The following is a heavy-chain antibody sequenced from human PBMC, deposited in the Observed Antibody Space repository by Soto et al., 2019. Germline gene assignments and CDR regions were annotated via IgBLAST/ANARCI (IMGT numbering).Heavy chain of an antibody. CDR1: GGSISSYY. V-gene: IGHV4-59*01. Sequence: SETLTLTCTVSGGSISSYYWSWIRQPPGKGLEWIGYIYYSGSINYNPSLKSRVTISVDTSKNQFSLKLTSVTAADTAVYYCARRYGGNFDYWGQGTLVTVSS. CDR2: IYYSGSI. J-gene: IGHJ4*02. D-gene: IGHD1-26*01. CDR3: ARRYGGNFDY.